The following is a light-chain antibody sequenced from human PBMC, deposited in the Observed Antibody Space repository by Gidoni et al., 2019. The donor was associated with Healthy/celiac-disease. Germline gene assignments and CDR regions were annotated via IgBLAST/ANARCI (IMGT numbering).Light chain of an antibody. J-gene: IGKJ4*01. CDR3: QQSYSTPLT. Sequence: LHMPPSPSSLSASLGDRVTITCRASQSISSYLHWYQQKPGKAPKLLIYAASSLQSGVPSRFSGSGSGTDFTLTISSLQPEDFATYYCQQSYSTPLTFGGGTKVEIK. V-gene: IGKV1-39*01. CDR1: QSISSY. CDR2: AAS.